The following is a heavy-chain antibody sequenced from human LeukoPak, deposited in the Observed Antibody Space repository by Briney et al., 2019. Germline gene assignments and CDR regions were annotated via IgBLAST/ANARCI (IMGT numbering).Heavy chain of an antibody. D-gene: IGHD3-22*01. CDR3: ARDLNYYDSSGYLSP. Sequence: GGSLRLSCAASGFTVSSNYMSRVRQAPGKGLEWVSVIYSGGSTYYADSVKGRFTISRDNSKNTLYLQMNSLRAEDTAVYYCARDLNYYDSSGYLSPWGQGTLVTVSS. CDR1: GFTVSSNY. CDR2: IYSGGST. J-gene: IGHJ5*02. V-gene: IGHV3-53*01.